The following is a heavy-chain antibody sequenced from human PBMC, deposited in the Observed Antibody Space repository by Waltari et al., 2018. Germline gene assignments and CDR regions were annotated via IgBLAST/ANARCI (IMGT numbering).Heavy chain of an antibody. V-gene: IGHV4-34*01. J-gene: IGHJ6*03. CDR2: INHSGST. D-gene: IGHD1-7*01. Sequence: QVQLQQWGAGLLKPSETLSLTCAVYGGSFSGYYWSWIRQPPGKGLEWIGEINHSGSTNYHPSLKIRVTISVDTSKNQFSLKLSSVTAADTAVYYCAITNNWNLYYYMDVWGKGTTVTVSS. CDR1: GGSFSGYY. CDR3: AITNNWNLYYYMDV.